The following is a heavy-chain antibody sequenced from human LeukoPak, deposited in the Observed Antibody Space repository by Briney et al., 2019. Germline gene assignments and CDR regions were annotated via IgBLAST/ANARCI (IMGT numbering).Heavy chain of an antibody. CDR1: GGTFSSYA. J-gene: IGHJ4*02. CDR3: ARDPVAFSSGWYHFDY. V-gene: IGHV1-69*05. CDR2: IIPIFGTA. D-gene: IGHD6-19*01. Sequence: ASVKVSCKASGGTFSSYAISWVRQAPGQGLEWMGGIIPIFGTANYAQKFQGRVSITRDMSTSTVYMELSSLRSEDTAVYYCARDPVAFSSGWYHFDYWGQGTLVTVSS.